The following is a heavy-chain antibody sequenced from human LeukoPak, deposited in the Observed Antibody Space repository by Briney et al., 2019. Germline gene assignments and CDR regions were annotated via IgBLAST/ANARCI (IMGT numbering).Heavy chain of an antibody. J-gene: IGHJ5*02. Sequence: GGSLRLSCAASGFTFSSYSMNWVRQAPGKGLEWVSSISSSSSYIYYADSVKGRFTISRDNAKNSLYLQMNSLRAEDTAVYYCARGLRQWLLHNWFDPWGQGTLVTVSS. CDR2: ISSSSSYI. V-gene: IGHV3-21*01. CDR3: ARGLRQWLLHNWFDP. CDR1: GFTFSSYS. D-gene: IGHD6-19*01.